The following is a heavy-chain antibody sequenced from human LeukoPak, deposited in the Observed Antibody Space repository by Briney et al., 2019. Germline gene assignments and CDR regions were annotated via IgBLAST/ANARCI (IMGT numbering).Heavy chain of an antibody. CDR1: GGSVSSGSYY. CDR3: AREANLLLWFGESYYMDV. V-gene: IGHV4-61*02. J-gene: IGHJ6*03. Sequence: SSETLSLTCTVSGGSVSSGSYYWSWIRQPAGKGVEWIGRIYTSGSTNYNPSLKSRVTISVDTSKNQFSLKLSSVTAADTAVYYCAREANLLLWFGESYYMDVWGKGTTVTISS. CDR2: IYTSGST. D-gene: IGHD3-10*01.